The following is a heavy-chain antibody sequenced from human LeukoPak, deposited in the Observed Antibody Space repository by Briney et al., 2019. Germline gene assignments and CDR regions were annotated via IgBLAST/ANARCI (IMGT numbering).Heavy chain of an antibody. CDR3: ARTDYYDSSGYLH. CDR1: RFTFSSYG. D-gene: IGHD3-22*01. CDR2: IQYDGSNE. Sequence: GGPLRLSCAASRFTFSSYGMHWVRQAPGKGLEWVAYIQYDGSNEQYADSVKGRFTISRDNAKNSLYLQMNSLRAEDTAVYYCARTDYYDSSGYLHWGQGTLVTVSS. J-gene: IGHJ4*02. V-gene: IGHV3-30*12.